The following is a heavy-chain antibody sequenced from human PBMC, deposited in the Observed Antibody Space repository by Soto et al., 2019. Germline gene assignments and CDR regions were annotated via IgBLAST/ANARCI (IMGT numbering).Heavy chain of an antibody. D-gene: IGHD3-16*01. Sequence: VQLLESGGDLVQPGGSLRLSCAASGFTFNTYAMSWVRQARGKGLEWISYINGGGTKTYYPDSVKGRFTISRDNAENTVYRQLSILRAEDTANYYCAREGVLLGEHDYSDFWGQGTLVIVSS. CDR3: AREGVLLGEHDYSDF. J-gene: IGHJ4*02. CDR2: INGGGTKT. CDR1: GFTFNTYA. V-gene: IGHV3-23*01.